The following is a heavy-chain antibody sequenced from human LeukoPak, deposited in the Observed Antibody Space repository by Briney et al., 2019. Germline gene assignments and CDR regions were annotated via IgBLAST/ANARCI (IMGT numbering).Heavy chain of an antibody. J-gene: IGHJ3*02. Sequence: SETLSLTCTVSGGSISGYYWSWIRQPAGKGLEWIGRIYFSGTTLYNPSLTSRVTMSVATSKNQCSLQVSSVTAADTAVYYCARDPPHSYGGDDAFDIWGQGTMVTVSS. V-gene: IGHV4-4*07. CDR2: IYFSGTT. D-gene: IGHD5-18*01. CDR3: ARDPPHSYGGDDAFDI. CDR1: GGSISGYY.